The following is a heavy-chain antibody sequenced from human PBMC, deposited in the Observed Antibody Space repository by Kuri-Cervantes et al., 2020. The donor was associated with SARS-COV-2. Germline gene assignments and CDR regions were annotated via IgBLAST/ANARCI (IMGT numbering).Heavy chain of an antibody. CDR3: AKGLGLYYFDY. CDR2: ISGSGGST. V-gene: IGHV3-23*01. J-gene: IGHJ4*02. CDR1: GFTFSSYA. Sequence: GESLKISCAASGFTFSSYAMGWVRQAPGKGLEWVLAISGSGGSTYYADSVKGRFTISRDNSKNTLYLQMNSLRAEDTAVYYCAKGLGLYYFDYWGQGTLVTVSS. D-gene: IGHD7-27*01.